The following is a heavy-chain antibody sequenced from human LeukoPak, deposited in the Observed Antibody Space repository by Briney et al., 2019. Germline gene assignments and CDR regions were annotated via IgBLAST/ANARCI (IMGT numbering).Heavy chain of an antibody. CDR2: IYHSGST. J-gene: IGHJ5*02. CDR1: GYSISSGYY. CDR3: ARHHYYDTNVCPEFDP. V-gene: IGHV4-38-2*01. D-gene: IGHD3-22*01. Sequence: PSETLSLTCAVSGYSISSGYYWGWIRQPPGKGLEWIGSIYHSGSTYYNPSLKSRLTISIDTSKNQFSLKLSSVTAADTALYYCARHHYYDTNVCPEFDPWGQGTLVTVSS.